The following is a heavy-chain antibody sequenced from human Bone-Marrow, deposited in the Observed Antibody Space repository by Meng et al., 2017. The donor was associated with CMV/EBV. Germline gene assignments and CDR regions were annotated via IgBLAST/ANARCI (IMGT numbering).Heavy chain of an antibody. V-gene: IGHV4-34*01. CDR3: ARAHAVARYYH. CDR2: INHSGST. D-gene: IGHD6-19*01. CDR1: GGSFSGYY. J-gene: IGHJ5*02. Sequence: SETLSLTCAVYGGSFSGYYWSWIRQPPGKGLEWIGEINHSGSTNYNPSLKSRVTISVDTSKNQFSLKLSSVTAADTAVYYCARAHAVARYYHWGQGTLVTVSS.